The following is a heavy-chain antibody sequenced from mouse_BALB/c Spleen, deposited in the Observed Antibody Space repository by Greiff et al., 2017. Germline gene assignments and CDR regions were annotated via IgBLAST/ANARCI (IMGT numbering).Heavy chain of an antibody. CDR3: AREGDHYGGTRFAY. CDR2: ILPGSGST. J-gene: IGHJ3*01. V-gene: IGHV1-9*01. D-gene: IGHD1-2*01. Sequence: QVQLQQSGAELMKPGASVKISCKATGYTFSSYWIEWVKQRPGHGLEWIGEILPGSGSTNYNEKFKGKATFTADTSSNTAYMQLSSLTSEDSAVYYCAREGDHYGGTRFAYWGQGTLVTVSA. CDR1: GYTFSSYW.